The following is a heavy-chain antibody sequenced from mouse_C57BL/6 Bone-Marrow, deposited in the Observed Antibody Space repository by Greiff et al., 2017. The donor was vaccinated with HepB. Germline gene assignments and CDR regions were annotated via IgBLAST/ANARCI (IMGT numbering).Heavy chain of an antibody. CDR3: ARRGYYGSFAY. V-gene: IGHV1-81*01. D-gene: IGHD1-1*01. CDR2: IYPRSGNT. J-gene: IGHJ3*01. Sequence: QVQLKESGAELARPGASVKLSCKASGYTFTSYGISWVKQRTGQGLEWIGEIYPRSGNTYYNEKFKGKATLTADKSSSTAYMELRSLTSEDSAVYFCARRGYYGSFAYWGQGTLVTVSA. CDR1: GYTFTSYG.